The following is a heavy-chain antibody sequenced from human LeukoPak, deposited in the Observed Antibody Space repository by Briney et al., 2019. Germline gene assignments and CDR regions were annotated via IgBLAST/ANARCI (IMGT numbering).Heavy chain of an antibody. CDR3: ARGVNYYDSSGYYYQGRFDP. Sequence: GSVTVSCKGSGYTFTSYGISWVRQAPGQGLEGMGWISAYNGNTNYAQKLQGRVTMTTDTSTSTAYMELRSLRSDDTAVYYCARGVNYYDSSGYYYQGRFDPWGQGTLVTVSS. CDR1: GYTFTSYG. CDR2: ISAYNGNT. V-gene: IGHV1-18*01. D-gene: IGHD3-22*01. J-gene: IGHJ5*02.